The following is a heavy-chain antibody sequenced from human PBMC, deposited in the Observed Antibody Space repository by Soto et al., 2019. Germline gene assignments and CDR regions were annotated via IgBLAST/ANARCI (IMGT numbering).Heavy chain of an antibody. CDR2: IYYSGST. J-gene: IGHJ6*03. Sequence: PSETLSLTCTVSGGSISSYYWSWIRQPPGKGLEWIGYIYYSGSTNYNPSLKSRVTISVDTSKNQFSLKLSSVTAADTAVYYCARSGLTPYYYYYYMDVWGKGTTVTVSS. V-gene: IGHV4-59*01. D-gene: IGHD3-10*01. CDR1: GGSISSYY. CDR3: ARSGLTPYYYYYYMDV.